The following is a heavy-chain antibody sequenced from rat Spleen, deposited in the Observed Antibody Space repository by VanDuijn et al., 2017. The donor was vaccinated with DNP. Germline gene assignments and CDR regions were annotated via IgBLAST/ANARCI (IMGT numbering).Heavy chain of an antibody. CDR1: GFTFSNHG. Sequence: EVQLVESGGGLVQPGRSLKLSCAVSGFTFSNHGMAWVRQAPTKGLDWVASINIGGDITYYRYSVKGRFTISRDNAKNTQYLQMDSLRSEDTATYYCARHYYDGSFYSYAMDAWGQGTSVTVSS. D-gene: IGHD1-12*02. CDR3: ARHYYDGSFYSYAMDA. J-gene: IGHJ4*01. V-gene: IGHV5S13*01. CDR2: INIGGDIT.